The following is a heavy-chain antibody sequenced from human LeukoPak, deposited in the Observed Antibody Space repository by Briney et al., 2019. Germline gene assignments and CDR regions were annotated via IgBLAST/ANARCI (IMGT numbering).Heavy chain of an antibody. D-gene: IGHD3-22*01. CDR3: AKDGQHDSSAHQFDY. CDR2: ISGSGGST. Sequence: SGGSLRLSCAASGFTFSSYAMSWVRQAPGKGLEWVSAISGSGGSTYYADSVKGRFTISRDNSKNTLYLQMNSLRAEDTAVYYCAKDGQHDSSAHQFDYWGQGTLVTVSS. V-gene: IGHV3-23*01. J-gene: IGHJ4*02. CDR1: GFTFSSYA.